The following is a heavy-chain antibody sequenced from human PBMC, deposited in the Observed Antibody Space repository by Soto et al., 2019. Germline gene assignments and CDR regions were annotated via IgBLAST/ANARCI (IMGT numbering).Heavy chain of an antibody. CDR3: SRENWFQDF. Sequence: EVQLVESGGGLGQPGGSLRLSCAASGFTFTAYYMTWVRQAPGKGLEWVASIKKDGSEQYYVDSVKGRFTISRDNAKNSLYLQMNSLRAGDTALYYCSRENWFQDFWGQGTLVTVSS. V-gene: IGHV3-7*03. J-gene: IGHJ4*02. CDR2: IKKDGSEQ. CDR1: GFTFTAYY. D-gene: IGHD3-10*01.